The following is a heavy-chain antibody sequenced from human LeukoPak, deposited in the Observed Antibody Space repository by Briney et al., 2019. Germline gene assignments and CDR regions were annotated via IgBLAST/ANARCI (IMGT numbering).Heavy chain of an antibody. D-gene: IGHD6-13*01. CDR2: IKQDGSEK. CDR1: GFTFSSYW. J-gene: IGHJ6*03. CDR3: ARGSSSWYSNYYYYYYMDV. V-gene: IGHV3-7*01. Sequence: GGSLRLSCAASGFTFSSYWMSWVRQAPGKGLEWVANIKQDGSEKYYVDSVKGRFTISRDNAKNSLYLQMNSLRAEDTAVYYCARGSSSWYSNYYYYYYMDVWGKGTTVTVS.